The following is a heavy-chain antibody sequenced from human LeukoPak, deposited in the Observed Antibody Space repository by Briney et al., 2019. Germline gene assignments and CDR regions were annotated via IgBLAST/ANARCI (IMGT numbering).Heavy chain of an antibody. J-gene: IGHJ1*01. D-gene: IGHD2-21*02. CDR3: AKDMGVPAYCGGDCYSRFFQH. V-gene: IGHV3-23*01. Sequence: GGSLRLSCVASRFTFSSYAMSWVRQAPGKGLEWVSAISGSGSTAAYADFVKGRFTISRDNSKSTLYLQMNSLRADDTAVYYCAKDMGVPAYCGGDCYSRFFQHWGQGTLVTVSS. CDR1: RFTFSSYA. CDR2: ISGSGSTA.